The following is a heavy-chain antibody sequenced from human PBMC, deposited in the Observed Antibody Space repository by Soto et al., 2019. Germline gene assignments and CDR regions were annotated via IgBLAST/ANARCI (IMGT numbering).Heavy chain of an antibody. Sequence: QVQVVQSGAEVKKPGASVKVSCKASGYTFTNYAIHWVRQAPGQRPEWMGCINAGNGNTKYSGIFQGRVTITRDTXASTAYMELSSLRSEDTAVYYCARLGLPRDYAHFDYWGQGTLVTVSS. V-gene: IGHV1-3*01. CDR2: INAGNGNT. D-gene: IGHD4-17*01. CDR1: GYTFTNYA. CDR3: ARLGLPRDYAHFDY. J-gene: IGHJ4*02.